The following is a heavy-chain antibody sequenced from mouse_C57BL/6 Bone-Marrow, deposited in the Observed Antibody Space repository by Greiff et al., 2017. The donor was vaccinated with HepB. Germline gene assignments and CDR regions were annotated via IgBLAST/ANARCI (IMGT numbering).Heavy chain of an antibody. J-gene: IGHJ3*01. Sequence: DVMLVESGGDLVKPGGSLKLSCAASGFTFSSYGMSWVRQTPDKRLEWVATISSGGSYTYYPDSVKGRFTISRDNAKNTLYLQMSSLKSEDTAMYYCAPYYYGSPWFAYWGQGTLVTVSA. CDR1: GFTFSSYG. CDR3: APYYYGSPWFAY. V-gene: IGHV5-6*02. D-gene: IGHD1-1*01. CDR2: ISSGGSYT.